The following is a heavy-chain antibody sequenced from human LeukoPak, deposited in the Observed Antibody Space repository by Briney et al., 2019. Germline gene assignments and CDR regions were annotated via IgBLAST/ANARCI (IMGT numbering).Heavy chain of an antibody. V-gene: IGHV3-33*01. CDR3: ARDAGGAFGNYVNYFDY. Sequence: GGSLRLSCAASGLILSSYGIHWVRQAPGKGLEWVAVIWYDGTNIYYGDSVKGRFSISRDNSKNTVYLQMDSLRAEDTAVYYCARDAGGAFGNYVNYFDYWGQGTLVTVST. J-gene: IGHJ4*02. D-gene: IGHD4-11*01. CDR1: GLILSSYG. CDR2: IWYDGTNI.